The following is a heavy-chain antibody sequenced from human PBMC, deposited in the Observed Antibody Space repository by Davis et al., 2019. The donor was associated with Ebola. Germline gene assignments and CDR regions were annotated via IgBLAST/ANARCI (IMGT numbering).Heavy chain of an antibody. V-gene: IGHV3-23*01. CDR1: GFTFRTYA. D-gene: IGHD3-10*01. CDR3: AKEAGRYGSGSYVTN. J-gene: IGHJ4*02. CDR2: ISESGGTT. Sequence: PGGSLRLSCAASGFTFRTYAMSWVRPSPGKGLEWVSAISESGGTTFHADSVKGRFTIPRDNSKNTLYLEMDSPRAADTALYYCAKEAGRYGSGSYVTNWGQGTLVTVSS.